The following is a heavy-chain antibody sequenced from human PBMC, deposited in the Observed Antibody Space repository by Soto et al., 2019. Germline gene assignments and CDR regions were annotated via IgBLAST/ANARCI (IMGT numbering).Heavy chain of an antibody. CDR3: AKEKSSGFYYFDY. CDR2: IWYDGSNK. Sequence: PGGSLRLSCAASGFTFSSYGVHWVRQAPGKGLEWVAVIWYDGSNKYYGDSVKGRFTISRDNSKKTLYLQMNSLRAEDTALYYCAKEKSSGFYYFDYWGQGTLVTVSS. V-gene: IGHV3-30*02. CDR1: GFTFSSYG. D-gene: IGHD6-19*01. J-gene: IGHJ4*02.